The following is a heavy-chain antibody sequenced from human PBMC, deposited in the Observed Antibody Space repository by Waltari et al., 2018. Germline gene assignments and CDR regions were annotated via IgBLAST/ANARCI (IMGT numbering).Heavy chain of an antibody. J-gene: IGHJ6*02. D-gene: IGHD2-21*01. V-gene: IGHV1-46*01. CDR2: RNPRGGST. CDR3: ARDTGALWMDV. CDR1: EYTFTSSY. Sequence: QVQLVQSGAEVKKPGASVKISCKTSEYTFTSSYIHWVRQAPGQGLEWMGIRNPRGGSTIYAQKFQGRVTMTRDTSTSTVYMELSSLRSEDTAVYYCARDTGALWMDVWGQGTTVTVSS.